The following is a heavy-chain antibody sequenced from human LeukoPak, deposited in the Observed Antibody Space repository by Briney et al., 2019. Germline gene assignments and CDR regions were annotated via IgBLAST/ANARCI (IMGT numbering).Heavy chain of an antibody. CDR2: IYSGGST. CDR3: ARDGAEFDY. CDR1: GFTVSSNY. J-gene: IGHJ4*02. Sequence: GGSLRLSCEASGFTVSSNYMSWVRQAPGKGLEWVSIIYSGGSTYYSDAVEGRFTLSRDDSTNTLYLQMNTLRREDKTVDYSARDGAEFDYWGQGTPVTVSS. V-gene: IGHV3-66*01.